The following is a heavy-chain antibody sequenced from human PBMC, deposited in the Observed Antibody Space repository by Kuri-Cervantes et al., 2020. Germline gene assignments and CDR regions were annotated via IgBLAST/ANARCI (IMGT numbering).Heavy chain of an antibody. CDR3: AKAQYRPQCDYFDY. CDR2: IKQDGSER. Sequence: GGSLRLSCAASGFTFSSYAMSWVRQAPGKGLEWVANIKQDGSERHYVDSMKGRSTISRDNAKNSLYLQMNSLRAEDTAVYYCAKAQYRPQCDYFDYWGQGTLVTVSS. J-gene: IGHJ4*02. CDR1: GFTFSSYA. V-gene: IGHV3-7*03. D-gene: IGHD3-16*02.